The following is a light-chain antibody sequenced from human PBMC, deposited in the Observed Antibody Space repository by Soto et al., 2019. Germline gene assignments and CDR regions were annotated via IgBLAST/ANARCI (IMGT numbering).Light chain of an antibody. Sequence: ERVMTPSPAPVSLSPGEIATLSCIASQSVSDQLAWYQQKPGQAPRLLIYGASTRATDVPDRFSGSGSGAVFTLTISDVQPEDFALYYCHQRQSWPRTCGQGTKVDIK. CDR1: QSVSDQ. CDR2: GAS. CDR3: HQRQSWPRT. J-gene: IGKJ1*01. V-gene: IGKV3D-15*01.